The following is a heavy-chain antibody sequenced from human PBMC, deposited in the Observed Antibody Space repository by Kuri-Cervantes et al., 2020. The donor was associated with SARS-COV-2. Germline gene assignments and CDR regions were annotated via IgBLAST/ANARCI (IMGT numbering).Heavy chain of an antibody. J-gene: IGHJ5*02. D-gene: IGHD2-2*01. CDR3: ARVGVYCSSTSCYPNWFDP. V-gene: IGHV4-30-2*01. Sequence: SETLSLTCIVSGGSISSGGYYWSWIRQPPGKGLEWIGYIYHSGSTYYNPSLKSRVTISVDTSKNQFSLKLSSVTAADTAVYYCARVGVYCSSTSCYPNWFDPWGQGTLVTVSS. CDR1: GGSISSGGYY. CDR2: IYHSGST.